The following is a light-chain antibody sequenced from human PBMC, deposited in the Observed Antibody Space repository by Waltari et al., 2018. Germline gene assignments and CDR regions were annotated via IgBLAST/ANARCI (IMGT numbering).Light chain of an antibody. CDR1: SSDFGGYKY. Sequence: QSALTQPRSVSGSPGQSVTISFTGTSSDFGGYKYFPWYQQHPGRAPKLIIYEVDKRPSGVPDRFFGSKSGNTASLTISGLQADDESDFYCCSYAASVHWLFGGGTKVTVL. J-gene: IGLJ3*02. V-gene: IGLV2-11*01. CDR3: CSYAASVHWL. CDR2: EVD.